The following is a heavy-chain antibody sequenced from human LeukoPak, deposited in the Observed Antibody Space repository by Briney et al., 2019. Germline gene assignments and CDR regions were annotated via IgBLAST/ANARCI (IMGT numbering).Heavy chain of an antibody. CDR3: AREVRSSGYSLDY. J-gene: IGHJ4*02. CDR1: GGSISSYY. CDR2: IYSSGST. V-gene: IGHV4-4*07. D-gene: IGHD3-22*01. Sequence: SETLSLTCTVSGGSISSYYWSWIRQPAGKGLEWIGRIYSSGSTNYNPSLKSRVTMSVDTSKNQFSLKLRSVTAADTSVYYCAREVRSSGYSLDYWGQGTLVTVSS.